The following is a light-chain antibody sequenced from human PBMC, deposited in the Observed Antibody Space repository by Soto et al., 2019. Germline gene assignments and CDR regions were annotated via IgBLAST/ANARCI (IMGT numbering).Light chain of an antibody. CDR3: QQRSSAPS. Sequence: DIQMTQSPSSLSASVGDRVTITCRASQSISSYLNWYQQKPGKAPKLLIYAASSLQSGVPSRFSGSGSGTDFTLPISSLQPEDSATYYCQQRSSAPSFGGGTKVEIK. J-gene: IGKJ4*01. CDR2: AAS. V-gene: IGKV1-39*01. CDR1: QSISSY.